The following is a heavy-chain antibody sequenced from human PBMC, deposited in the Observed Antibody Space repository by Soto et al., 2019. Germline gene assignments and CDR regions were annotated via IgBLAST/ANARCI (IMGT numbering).Heavy chain of an antibody. CDR1: GFTFSSYW. Sequence: EVQLVESGGGLVQPGGSLRLSCAASGFTFSSYWMSWVRQAPGKGLEWVAYIKQDGSEKYYVDSVKGRFTISRDNAKNSLYLQMNSLRAEDTAVYYCARDPSGYYYDSSGYPDYWGQGTLVTVSS. CDR3: ARDPSGYYYDSSGYPDY. V-gene: IGHV3-7*05. D-gene: IGHD3-22*01. CDR2: IKQDGSEK. J-gene: IGHJ4*02.